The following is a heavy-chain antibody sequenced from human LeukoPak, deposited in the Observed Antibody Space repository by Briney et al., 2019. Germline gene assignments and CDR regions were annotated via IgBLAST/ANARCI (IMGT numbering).Heavy chain of an antibody. Sequence: PSETLSLTCTVSGGSISSSSYYWGWIRQPPGKGLEWIGSIYYSGTTYYNPSLKSRVTISVDTSRDQFSLKLSSVTAADTALFYCASEGSGYTSLSGSFDYWDQGTLVTVSS. CDR1: GGSISSSSYY. CDR2: IYYSGTT. D-gene: IGHD6-19*01. CDR3: ASEGSGYTSLSGSFDY. V-gene: IGHV4-39*07. J-gene: IGHJ4*02.